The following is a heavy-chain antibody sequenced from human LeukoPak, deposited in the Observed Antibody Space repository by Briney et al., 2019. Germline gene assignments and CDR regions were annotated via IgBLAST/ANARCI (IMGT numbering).Heavy chain of an antibody. CDR1: GYRFTNYG. Sequence: GASATVSCKTSGYRFTNYGVNWVRQAPGQGLEWMGWTSAYNGDTKYGQKFQGRLTMTTDTSTSTAYMDVRSLRSEDTVVYYCARDLLQWQTNNWLAPWGQGTLVTVSS. CDR3: ARDLLQWQTNNWLAP. CDR2: TSAYNGDT. D-gene: IGHD6-19*01. J-gene: IGHJ5*02. V-gene: IGHV1-18*01.